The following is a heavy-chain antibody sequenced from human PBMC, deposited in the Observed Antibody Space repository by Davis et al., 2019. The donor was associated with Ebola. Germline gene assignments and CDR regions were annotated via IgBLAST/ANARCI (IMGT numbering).Heavy chain of an antibody. J-gene: IGHJ5*02. V-gene: IGHV1-46*01. CDR1: GYTFVSHY. D-gene: IGHD5-12*01. Sequence: AASVKVSCKASGYTFVSHYMHWVRQAPGQGLEWMGIIDPSDGTTKYAQKFQGRATMTRDTSTSTVYMELRSLTSEDTAVYYCARGRKVAKMGSWFDPWGQGTLVTVSS. CDR2: IDPSDGTT. CDR3: ARGRKVAKMGSWFDP.